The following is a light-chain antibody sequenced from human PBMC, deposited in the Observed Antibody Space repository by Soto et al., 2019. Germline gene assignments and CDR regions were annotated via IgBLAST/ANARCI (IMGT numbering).Light chain of an antibody. V-gene: IGLV2-11*01. CDR1: SNDVGSYNY. Sequence: QSALTQPRSVSGSPGQSVTISCTGTSNDVGSYNYVSWYQQNPGKAPKLMIYDVSKRPSGVPDRFSGSKSCNAASLTISGLQAEDEADYYCCSYAGSYTGVFGTGTKLTVL. J-gene: IGLJ1*01. CDR3: CSYAGSYTGV. CDR2: DVS.